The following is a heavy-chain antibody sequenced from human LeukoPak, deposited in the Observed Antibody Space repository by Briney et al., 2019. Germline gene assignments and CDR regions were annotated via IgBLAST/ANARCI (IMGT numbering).Heavy chain of an antibody. Sequence: PGGSLRLSCAASGFTFSSYAMHWVRQAPGKGLEWVAVISYDGSNKYYADSVKGRFTISRDNSKNSLYLQMNSLRAEDTAVYYCARGGYSSSRATDYWGQGTLVTVSS. CDR1: GFTFSSYA. CDR3: ARGGYSSSRATDY. CDR2: ISYDGSNK. D-gene: IGHD6-6*01. V-gene: IGHV3-30*04. J-gene: IGHJ4*02.